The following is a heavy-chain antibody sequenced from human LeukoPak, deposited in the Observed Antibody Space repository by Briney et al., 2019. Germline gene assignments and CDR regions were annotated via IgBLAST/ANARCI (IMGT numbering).Heavy chain of an antibody. J-gene: IGHJ4*02. CDR1: GFTFSSYS. Sequence: GGSLRLSCAASGFTFSSYSMTWVRQAPGKGLEWVPYISSSSSTIYYADSVKGRFTISRDNAKNSLYLQMNSLRDEDTAVYYCARGVYRSSGWPHDYWGQGTLVTVSS. CDR2: ISSSSSTI. D-gene: IGHD6-19*01. CDR3: ARGVYRSSGWPHDY. V-gene: IGHV3-48*02.